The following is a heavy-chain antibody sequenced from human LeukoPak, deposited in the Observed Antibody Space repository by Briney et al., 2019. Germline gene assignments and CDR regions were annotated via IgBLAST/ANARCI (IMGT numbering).Heavy chain of an antibody. CDR2: ISDSGGTT. Sequence: PGGSLRLSCAVSGITLSNYGMSWVRQAPGEGLEWVAGISDSGGTTKYADSVKGRFTISRDNRKNTQYLQMNSLRDEDTAVYFCAKRGVVIRVILVGFHKEAYYFDSWGQGALVTVSS. CDR1: GITLSNYG. J-gene: IGHJ4*02. V-gene: IGHV3-23*01. CDR3: AKRGVVIRVILVGFHKEAYYFDS. D-gene: IGHD3-22*01.